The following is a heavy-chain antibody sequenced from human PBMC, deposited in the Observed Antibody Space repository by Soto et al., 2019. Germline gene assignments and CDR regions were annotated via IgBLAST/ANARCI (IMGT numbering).Heavy chain of an antibody. CDR2: IYYSGST. Sequence: QLQLQESGPGLVKPSETLSLTCTVSGGSISSSNSYWGWIRQPPGKGLEWIGSIYYSGSTYYNPSLKSRFSISVDTSKNQFSLKLSSVTAADTAVYYCARRGFMGATTIDYWGQGTLVTVSS. CDR3: ARRGFMGATTIDY. D-gene: IGHD1-26*01. CDR1: GGSISSSNSY. V-gene: IGHV4-39*01. J-gene: IGHJ4*02.